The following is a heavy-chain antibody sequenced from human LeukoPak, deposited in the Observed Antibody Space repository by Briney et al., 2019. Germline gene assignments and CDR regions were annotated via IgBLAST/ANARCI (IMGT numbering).Heavy chain of an antibody. D-gene: IGHD3-10*01. CDR2: ISGSGGST. Sequence: GGSLRLSCAASGFTFNSYAMNWVRQAPGKGLEWVSAISGSGGSTYYADSVKGRFTISRDNSKNTLYLQMNSLRADDTAVYYCAKDPPHYGSGNYYYFDYWGQGTLVTVSS. V-gene: IGHV3-23*01. CDR1: GFTFNSYA. J-gene: IGHJ4*02. CDR3: AKDPPHYGSGNYYYFDY.